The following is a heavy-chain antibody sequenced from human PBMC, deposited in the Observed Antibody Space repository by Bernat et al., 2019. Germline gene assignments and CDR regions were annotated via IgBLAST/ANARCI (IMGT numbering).Heavy chain of an antibody. Sequence: EVQLVESGGGLVQPGGSLRLSCAASGFTFSSYEMNWVRQAPGKGLEWVSYISSSGDIIYYADSVKGRFTISRDNAKNSLYLQMNSLRAEDTAVYYCAKARTGDRAFDIWGQGTMVTVSS. V-gene: IGHV3-48*03. D-gene: IGHD2-8*02. CDR2: ISSSGDII. CDR1: GFTFSSYE. J-gene: IGHJ3*02. CDR3: AKARTGDRAFDI.